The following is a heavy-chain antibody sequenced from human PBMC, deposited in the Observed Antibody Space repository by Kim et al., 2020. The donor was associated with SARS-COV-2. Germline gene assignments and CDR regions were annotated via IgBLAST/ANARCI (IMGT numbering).Heavy chain of an antibody. Sequence: GGSLRLSCAASGFTFSSYSMNWVRQAPGKGLEWVSSISSSSSYIYYADSVKGRFTISRDNAKNSLYLQMNSLRAEDTAVYYCARDTHSSSWYYDYYYGMDVWGQGTTVTVSS. J-gene: IGHJ6*02. D-gene: IGHD6-13*01. V-gene: IGHV3-21*01. CDR2: ISSSSSYI. CDR3: ARDTHSSSWYYDYYYGMDV. CDR1: GFTFSSYS.